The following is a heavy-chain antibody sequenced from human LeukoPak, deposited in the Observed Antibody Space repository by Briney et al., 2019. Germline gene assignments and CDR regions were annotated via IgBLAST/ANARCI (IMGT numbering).Heavy chain of an antibody. V-gene: IGHV3-30*02. J-gene: IGHJ6*03. D-gene: IGHD6-19*01. CDR1: GFTFSSYG. CDR3: AKDLNSSGWSYVDYYMDV. CDR2: IRYDGSNK. Sequence: GGSLRLSCAASGFTFSSYGMHWVRQAPGKGLEWVAFIRYDGSNKYYADSVQGRFTISRDNSKNTLYLQMNSLRAEDTAVYYCAKDLNSSGWSYVDYYMDVWGKGTTVTISS.